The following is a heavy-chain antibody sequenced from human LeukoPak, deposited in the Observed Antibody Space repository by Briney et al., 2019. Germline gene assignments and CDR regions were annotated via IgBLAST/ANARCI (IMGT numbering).Heavy chain of an antibody. CDR2: IYSGGAT. Sequence: GGSLRLSGAASGFTVSINYMRWVRQAPRKGLEWVSLIYSGGATFYADAVKGRFTISRDGSKNTLYLQMNSLRAEDTAVYYCARDPPAVAINTYAWGQGTLVTVSS. D-gene: IGHD6-13*01. J-gene: IGHJ5*02. V-gene: IGHV3-66*01. CDR1: GFTVSINY. CDR3: ARDPPAVAINTYA.